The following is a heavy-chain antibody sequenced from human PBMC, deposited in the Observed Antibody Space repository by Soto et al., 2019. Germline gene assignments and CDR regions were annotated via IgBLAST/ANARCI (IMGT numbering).Heavy chain of an antibody. D-gene: IGHD4-17*01. CDR2: IIPMFGTT. CDR1: GGTFSNYA. V-gene: IGHV1-69*12. Sequence: QVQLVQSGAEVKKPESSVTVSCKASGGTFSNYALSWVRQAPGQGLEWMGGIIPMFGTTKYTQKFQGRVKITADESASPAYMQLSSLSSEDTAVYYCARAPTDGDRGLWYFELWVSGTLVTVSS. CDR3: ARAPTDGDRGLWYFEL. J-gene: IGHJ2*01.